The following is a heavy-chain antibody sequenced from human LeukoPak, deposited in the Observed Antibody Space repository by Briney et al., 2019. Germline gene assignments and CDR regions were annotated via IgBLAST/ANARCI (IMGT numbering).Heavy chain of an antibody. CDR2: ITNGGSTI. D-gene: IGHD3-10*01. J-gene: IGHJ4*02. V-gene: IGHV3-11*04. CDR1: GFTFSDYN. CDR3: AKIASYDSGSYYRYLDY. Sequence: GGSLRLSCAASGFTFSDYNMNWVRQAPGRGLEGVSYITNGGSTIHHADSVRGRFTISRDNANNSLYLQMGSLRAEDTAVYYCAKIASYDSGSYYRYLDYWGQGTLVTVSS.